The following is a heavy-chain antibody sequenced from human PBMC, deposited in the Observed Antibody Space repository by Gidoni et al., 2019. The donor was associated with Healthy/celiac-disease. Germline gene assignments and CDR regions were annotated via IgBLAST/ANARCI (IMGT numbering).Heavy chain of an antibody. V-gene: IGHV4-39*01. CDR1: GGSISSSSYY. CDR2: IYYSGST. J-gene: IGHJ4*02. D-gene: IGHD6-19*01. Sequence: QLQLQESGPGLVKPSETLSLTCTVPGGSISSSSYYWGWIRQPPGKGLEWIGSIYYSGSTYYNPSRKSRVTISVDTSKNQFSLKLSSVTAADTAVYYCARGTGIAVAGTGGYWGQGTLVTVSS. CDR3: ARGTGIAVAGTGGY.